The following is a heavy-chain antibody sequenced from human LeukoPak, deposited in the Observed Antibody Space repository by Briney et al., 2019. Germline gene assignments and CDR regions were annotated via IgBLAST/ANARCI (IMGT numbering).Heavy chain of an antibody. CDR2: IIPIFGTA. V-gene: IGHV1-69*06. CDR1: GGTFSSYA. Sequence: SVKVSCKASGGTFSSYAISWVRQAPGQGLEWMGGIIPIFGTANYAQKFQGRVTITADKSTSTAYMELSSLRSEDTAVYYCARDRGGSVWDYYYYMDVWGKGTTVTVSS. J-gene: IGHJ6*03. D-gene: IGHD3-10*01. CDR3: ARDRGGSVWDYYYYMDV.